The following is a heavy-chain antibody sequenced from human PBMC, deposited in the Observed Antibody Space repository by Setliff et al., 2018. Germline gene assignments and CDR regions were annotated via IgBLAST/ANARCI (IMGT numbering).Heavy chain of an antibody. V-gene: IGHV1-18*01. CDR3: ARERAGGRGFTFGAIYYYYGMDV. Sequence: GASVKVSCKASGYTFTSYGISWVRQAPGQGLEWMGWISAYNGNTNYAQKLQGRVTMTTDTSTSTAYMELRSLRSDDTAVYYCARERAGGRGFTFGAIYYYYGMDVWGQGTTVTVSS. CDR1: GYTFTSYG. D-gene: IGHD3-16*01. CDR2: ISAYNGNT. J-gene: IGHJ6*02.